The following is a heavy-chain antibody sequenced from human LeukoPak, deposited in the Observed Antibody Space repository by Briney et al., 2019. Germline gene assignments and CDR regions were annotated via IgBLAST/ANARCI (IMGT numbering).Heavy chain of an antibody. J-gene: IGHJ4*02. Sequence: GASVKLSCKASGYTFTGYYMHWVRQAPGQGLEWMGWISAYNGNTNYAQKLQGRVTMTTDTSTSTAYMELRSLRSDDTAVYYCARIQLWTRQIDYWGQGTLVIVSS. CDR2: ISAYNGNT. D-gene: IGHD5-18*01. CDR1: GYTFTGYY. CDR3: ARIQLWTRQIDY. V-gene: IGHV1-18*04.